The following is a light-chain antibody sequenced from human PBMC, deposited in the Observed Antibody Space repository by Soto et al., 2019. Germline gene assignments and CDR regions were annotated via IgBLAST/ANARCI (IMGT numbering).Light chain of an antibody. Sequence: DIQMTQSPSSLSASVRDRVTITCRASQSIGNHLNWYRQKPGKPPDLLIYAASSLHSGVPSRFSGSGSGTDFTLTISSLQPEDFATFYCQQTDSIPYTFGQGTKLAIK. CDR2: AAS. CDR1: QSIGNH. CDR3: QQTDSIPYT. J-gene: IGKJ2*01. V-gene: IGKV1-39*01.